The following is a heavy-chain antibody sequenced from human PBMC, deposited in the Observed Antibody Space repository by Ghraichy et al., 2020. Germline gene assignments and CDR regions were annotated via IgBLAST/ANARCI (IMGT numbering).Heavy chain of an antibody. CDR2: IYYSGST. CDR1: GGSISSGGYY. Sequence: LSLTCTVSGGSISSGGYYWSWIRQHPGKGLEWIGYIYYSGSTYYNPSLKSRVTISVDTSKNQFSLKLSSVTAADTAVYYCARGDVVVRDYYYYYGMDVWGQGTTVTVSS. CDR3: ARGDVVVRDYYYYYGMDV. J-gene: IGHJ6*02. V-gene: IGHV4-31*03. D-gene: IGHD2-2*01.